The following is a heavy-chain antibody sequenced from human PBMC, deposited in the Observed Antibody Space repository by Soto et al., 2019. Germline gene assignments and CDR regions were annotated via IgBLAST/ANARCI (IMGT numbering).Heavy chain of an antibody. V-gene: IGHV3-48*02. Sequence: RRLSCAASGFTFSSYSMNWVRQAPGKGLEWVSYISSSSSTIYYADSVKGRFTISRDNAKNSLYLQMSSLRDEDTAVYYCARDLLRKSVVVPPDIRYYYGMDVWGQGTTVTVSS. CDR3: ARDLLRKSVVVPPDIRYYYGMDV. CDR2: ISSSSSTI. D-gene: IGHD2-2*01. J-gene: IGHJ6*02. CDR1: GFTFSSYS.